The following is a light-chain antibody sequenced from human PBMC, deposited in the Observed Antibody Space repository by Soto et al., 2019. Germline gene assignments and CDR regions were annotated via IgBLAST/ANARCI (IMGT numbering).Light chain of an antibody. J-gene: IGKJ3*01. CDR3: QQCYNPPA. CDR2: WAS. V-gene: IGKV4-1*01. CDR1: QSVLYSSNNKNC. Sequence: DIVMTQSPDSLSVSLGERATINCKSSQSVLYSSNNKNCLAWYQQKPGQSPKLLIYWASTRESGVPDRFSGSGSWTDFTLTISSLQAEDVEVYYCQQCYNPPAFGHGTKVDI.